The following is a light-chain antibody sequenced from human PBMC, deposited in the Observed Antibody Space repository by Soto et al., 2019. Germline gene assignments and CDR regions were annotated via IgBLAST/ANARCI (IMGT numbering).Light chain of an antibody. V-gene: IGKV3-20*01. CDR3: QQYGRT. CDR2: AAS. J-gene: IGKJ5*01. Sequence: EIVLTQSPGTLSLSPGESATLSCRVSQSISTNYLAWYQQKPGQASRLLIYAASSRLTGIPDRFSGSGSGTDFTLTISRLEPEDFAVYYCQQYGRTFGQGTRLEIK. CDR1: QSISTNY.